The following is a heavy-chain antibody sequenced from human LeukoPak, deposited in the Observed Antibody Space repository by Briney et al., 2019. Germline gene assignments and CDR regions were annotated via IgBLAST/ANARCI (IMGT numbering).Heavy chain of an antibody. V-gene: IGHV4-30-2*01. CDR1: GGSISSGGYS. D-gene: IGHD2-15*01. J-gene: IGHJ5*02. CDR3: ARSYLVVVVAATRGDNWFDP. CDR2: IYHSGST. Sequence: SQTLSLTCAVSGGSISSGGYSWSWIRQPPGKGLEWIGYIYHSGSTYYNPSLKSRVTISVDTSKNQFSLKLSSVTAADTAVYYCARSYLVVVVAATRGDNWFDPWGQGTLVTVSS.